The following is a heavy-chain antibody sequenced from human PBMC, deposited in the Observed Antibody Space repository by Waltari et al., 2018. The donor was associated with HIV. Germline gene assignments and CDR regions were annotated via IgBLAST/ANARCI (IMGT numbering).Heavy chain of an antibody. Sequence: ESGPGLLEPSETLSPTCTVSNYSITGPYYWAWIRPSPGMGREWIASIYHTGITYYNPSLKTRVTISMDTPTNAFSLRLTSMTAADTAVYYCARDGFLGRFYYYGLDVWGPGTTVIVS. CDR3: ARDGFLGRFYYYGLDV. V-gene: IGHV4-38-2*02. CDR2: IYHTGIT. D-gene: IGHD3-10*01. J-gene: IGHJ6*02. CDR1: NYSITGPYY.